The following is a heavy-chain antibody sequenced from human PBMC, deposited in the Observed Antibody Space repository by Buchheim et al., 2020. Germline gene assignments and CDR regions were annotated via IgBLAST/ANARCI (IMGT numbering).Heavy chain of an antibody. CDR2: INSDGSST. CDR1: GFTFSSYW. J-gene: IGHJ4*02. D-gene: IGHD3-9*01. V-gene: IGHV3-74*01. Sequence: EVQLVESGGGLVQPGGSLRLSCAASGFTFSSYWMHWVRQAPGKGLVWVSRINSDGSSTTYADSVKGRFTISRDNAKKTLYLQMNSLRAEDTAVYYCARLYYDILTGYYGEFDYWGQGTL. CDR3: ARLYYDILTGYYGEFDY.